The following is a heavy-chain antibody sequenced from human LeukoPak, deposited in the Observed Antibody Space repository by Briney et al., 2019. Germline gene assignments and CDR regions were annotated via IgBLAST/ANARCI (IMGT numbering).Heavy chain of an antibody. J-gene: IGHJ2*01. CDR2: IYYTGST. Sequence: SETLSLTCTVSGGSISSTNYHWGWIRQPPGKGLEWIGTIYYTGSTYYKPSLKSRVTISIDSSKNQFSLKLRSVTAADTAVYYCARERLWSGESRYFDLWGRGTLVTVSS. V-gene: IGHV4-39*07. D-gene: IGHD3-10*01. CDR3: ARERLWSGESRYFDL. CDR1: GGSISSTNYH.